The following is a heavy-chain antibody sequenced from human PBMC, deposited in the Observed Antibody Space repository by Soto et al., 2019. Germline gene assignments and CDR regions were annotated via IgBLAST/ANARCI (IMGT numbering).Heavy chain of an antibody. D-gene: IGHD5-18*01. J-gene: IGHJ4*02. CDR1: GYTFTSYD. V-gene: IGHV1-8*01. Sequence: ASVKVSCKASGYTFTSYDINWVRQATGQGLEWMGWMNPNSGNTGYAQKFQGRVTMTRNTSISTAYMELSSLRSEDTAMYYCARVAAAMVSSYFDYWGQGTLVTVSS. CDR2: MNPNSGNT. CDR3: ARVAAAMVSSYFDY.